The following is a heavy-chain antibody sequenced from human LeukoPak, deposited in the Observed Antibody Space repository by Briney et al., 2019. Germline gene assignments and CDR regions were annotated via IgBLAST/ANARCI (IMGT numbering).Heavy chain of an antibody. V-gene: IGHV4-4*07. CDR1: GGSISSYY. CDR2: IYTSGST. D-gene: IGHD2-2*01. Sequence: SETLSLTCIVSGGSISSYYWSWIRQPAGKGLEWIGRIYTSGSTNYNPSLKSRVTMSVDTSKNQFSLKLSSVTAADTAMYYCARDPYCSSNSCYCYYGMDVWGQGTTVTVSS. CDR3: ARDPYCSSNSCYCYYGMDV. J-gene: IGHJ6*02.